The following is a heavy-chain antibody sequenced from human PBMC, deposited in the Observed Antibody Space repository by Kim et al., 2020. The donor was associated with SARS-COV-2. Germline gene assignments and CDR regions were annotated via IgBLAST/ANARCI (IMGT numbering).Heavy chain of an antibody. CDR1: GFTFSNYA. J-gene: IGHJ4*02. V-gene: IGHV3-23*01. Sequence: GGSLRLSCAASGFTFSNYAMSWVRQAPGKGLEWVSIISGSGDNTHYADSVKGRFTFSRDNSNNTLYLQMNSLRADDTAVYYCAKGDCSSTSCYTTDCWGRGTLVTVSS. D-gene: IGHD2-2*02. CDR3: AKGDCSSTSCYTTDC. CDR2: ISGSGDNT.